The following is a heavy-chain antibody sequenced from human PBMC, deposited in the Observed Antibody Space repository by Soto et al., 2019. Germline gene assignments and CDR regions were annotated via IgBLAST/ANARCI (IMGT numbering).Heavy chain of an antibody. Sequence: GESLKISCKGSGYSFTSYWISWVRQMPGKGLEWMGRIDPSDSYTNYSPSFQGHVTISADKSISTAYLQWSSLKASDTAMYYCSIQREVVAAIRKYFDYWGQGTLVTVSS. V-gene: IGHV5-10-1*01. CDR1: GYSFTSYW. CDR3: SIQREVVAAIRKYFDY. D-gene: IGHD2-15*01. J-gene: IGHJ4*02. CDR2: IDPSDSYT.